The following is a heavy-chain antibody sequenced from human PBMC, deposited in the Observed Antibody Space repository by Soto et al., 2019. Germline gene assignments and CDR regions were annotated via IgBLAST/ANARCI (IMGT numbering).Heavy chain of an antibody. J-gene: IGHJ3*02. Sequence: PGGSLRLSCAASGFTFSSYSMSWVRQAPGKGLEWVSVIYSGGSTYYADSVKGRFTISRHNSKNTLYLQMNSLRAEDTAVYYCARVGAFDIWGQGTMVTVSS. CDR2: IYSGGST. CDR3: ARVGAFDI. CDR1: GFTFSSYS. V-gene: IGHV3-53*04.